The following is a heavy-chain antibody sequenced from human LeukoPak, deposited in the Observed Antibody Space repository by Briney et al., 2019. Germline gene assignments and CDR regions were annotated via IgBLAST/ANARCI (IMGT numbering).Heavy chain of an antibody. CDR2: ISGSGGST. V-gene: IGHV3-23*01. CDR1: GFTFSNYA. CDR3: AKDGHGSGYHDAFDI. D-gene: IGHD5-12*01. Sequence: GGSLRLSCAASGFTFSNYAMSWVRQAPGKGLEWVSAISGSGGSTYYADSVKGRFTISRDNSKNTLYLQMNSLRAEDTAAYYCAKDGHGSGYHDAFDIWGQGTMVTVSS. J-gene: IGHJ3*02.